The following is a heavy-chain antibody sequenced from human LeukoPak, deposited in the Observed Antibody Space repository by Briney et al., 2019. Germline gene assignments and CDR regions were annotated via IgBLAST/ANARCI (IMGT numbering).Heavy chain of an antibody. J-gene: IGHJ4*02. CDR2: IYYTGST. CDR3: ARFFGGVPN. CDR1: GDSISGSY. V-gene: IGHV4-59*08. D-gene: IGHD2-8*02. Sequence: SETLSLTCTVSGDSISGSYWTWIRQPPGKGLDWIGYIYYTGSTNYNPSLKSRVTISVDTSKNQFSLKLSFVTAADTAVYYCARFFGGVPNWGQGTLVTVSS.